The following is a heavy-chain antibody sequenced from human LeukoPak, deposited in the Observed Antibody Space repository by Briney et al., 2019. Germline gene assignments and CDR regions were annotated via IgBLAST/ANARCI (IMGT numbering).Heavy chain of an antibody. J-gene: IGHJ4*02. CDR3: ARLEAYDSGDRGSPGTTNAKSN. V-gene: IGHV4-34*01. CDR1: GGSFSGYY. Sequence: SDTLSLTCAVYGGSFSGYYWGWIRHPPGEGREWIGCIYYSGRTYYNPSLKSRVTISVDTFKNPCSQTLSSVTAPDTAVFYWARLEAYDSGDRGSPGTTNAKSNWGQGNLVTVSS. CDR2: IYYSGRT. D-gene: IGHD3-16*01.